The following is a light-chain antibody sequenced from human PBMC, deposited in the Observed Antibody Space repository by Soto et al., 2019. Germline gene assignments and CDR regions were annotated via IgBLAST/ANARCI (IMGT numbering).Light chain of an antibody. Sequence: QSALTQPPSASESPGQSVTIPCTGTSSDVGGYDHVSWYQQHPGKAPKLMIYEVTKRPAGVPDRFSGSKSGNTASLTVSGLQAEDEADYYCSSDAGNYNYVFGTGTKVTVL. CDR3: SSDAGNYNYV. CDR2: EVT. J-gene: IGLJ1*01. V-gene: IGLV2-8*01. CDR1: SSDVGGYDH.